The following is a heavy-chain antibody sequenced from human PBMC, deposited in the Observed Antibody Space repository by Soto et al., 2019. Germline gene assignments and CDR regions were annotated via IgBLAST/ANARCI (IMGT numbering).Heavy chain of an antibody. J-gene: IGHJ2*01. V-gene: IGHV4-59*01. CDR2: SYYSGST. Sequence: QVQLQESGPGLVKPSETLSLTCTVSGGSISSYYWSWIRQPPGKGLEWIGYSYYSGSTNYNPSLRSRVTIPVDTSKNQFSLKLSSVTAADTAVYYCARADYYDSSGYRKSYWYFDLWGRGTLVTVSS. CDR3: ARADYYDSSGYRKSYWYFDL. D-gene: IGHD3-22*01. CDR1: GGSISSYY.